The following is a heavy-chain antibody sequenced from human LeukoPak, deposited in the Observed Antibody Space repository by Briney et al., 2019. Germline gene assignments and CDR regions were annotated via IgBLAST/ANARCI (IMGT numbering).Heavy chain of an antibody. CDR3: ARDLLYCSGGSCLDY. Sequence: GASVKVSCKASGYSFTSYGISWVRQAPGQGLEWMGWTSAYNGNTNYAQKLQGRVTMTTDTSTSTAYMELRSLRSDETAVYYCARDLLYCSGGSCLDYWGQGTLVTVSS. V-gene: IGHV1-18*01. J-gene: IGHJ4*02. CDR1: GYSFTSYG. CDR2: TSAYNGNT. D-gene: IGHD2-15*01.